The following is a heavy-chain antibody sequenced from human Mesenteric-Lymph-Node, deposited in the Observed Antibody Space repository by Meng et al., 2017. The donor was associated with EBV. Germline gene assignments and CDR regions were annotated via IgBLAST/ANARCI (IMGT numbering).Heavy chain of an antibody. CDR2: TYHSGSS. J-gene: IGHJ4*02. CDR3: ARGLGGSGKYHFDF. D-gene: IGHD3-10*01. Sequence: VQLQESCPVLVKPSGTLSLPCAVSGGSIYESHWWSWVRQPPGKGLEWIGETYHSGSSNYSPSLKSRVSMSVDNSKNQFSLTLHSVTAADTAVYYCARGLGGSGKYHFDFWGPGILVTVSS. CDR1: GGSIYESHW. V-gene: IGHV4-4*02.